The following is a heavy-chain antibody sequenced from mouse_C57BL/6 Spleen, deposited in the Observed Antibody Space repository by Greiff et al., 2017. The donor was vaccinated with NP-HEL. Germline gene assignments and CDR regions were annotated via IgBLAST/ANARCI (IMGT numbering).Heavy chain of an antibody. V-gene: IGHV5-17*01. CDR1: GFTFSDYG. CDR2: ISSGSSTI. Sequence: EVQVVESGGGLVKPGGSLKLSCAASGFTFSDYGMHWVRQAPEKGLGWVAYISSGSSTIYYADTVKGRFTISRDNAKNTLFLQMTSLRSEDTAMYYCARGDYYAMDYWGQGTSVTVSS. J-gene: IGHJ4*01. CDR3: ARGDYYAMDY.